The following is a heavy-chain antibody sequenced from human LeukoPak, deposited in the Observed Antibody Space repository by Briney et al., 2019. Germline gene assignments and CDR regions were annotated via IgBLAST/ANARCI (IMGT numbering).Heavy chain of an antibody. CDR2: MYHSGST. V-gene: IGHV4-38-2*02. Sequence: SETLSLTCSVSGYSISEGYYWGWIRQSPGKGLEWIGSMYHSGSTYYNPSLKSRLTISLDTSRNQFSLKLNSVTAADTAVYYCAKSNGYGLIDIWGQGTMVTVSS. CDR1: GYSISEGYY. J-gene: IGHJ3*02. D-gene: IGHD3-10*01. CDR3: AKSNGYGLIDI.